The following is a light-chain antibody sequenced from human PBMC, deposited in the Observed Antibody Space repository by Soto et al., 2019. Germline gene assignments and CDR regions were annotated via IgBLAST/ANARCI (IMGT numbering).Light chain of an antibody. J-gene: IGKJ1*01. Sequence: EIVLTQSPGTLSLSPGERATLSCRASQSVSSSYLAWYQQKPGQAPRLLIYGASSRATGIPDRFSGSGFGTDFTLTISRLEPEEFAVYYGKQYGSSPKTFGQGTNVEI. CDR2: GAS. CDR3: KQYGSSPKT. V-gene: IGKV3-20*01. CDR1: QSVSSSY.